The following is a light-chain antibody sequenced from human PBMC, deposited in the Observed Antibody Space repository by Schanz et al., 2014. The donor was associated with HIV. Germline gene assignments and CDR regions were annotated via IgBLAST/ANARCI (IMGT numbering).Light chain of an antibody. CDR2: GAS. CDR1: QSVGSK. CDR3: QQYGALPES. J-gene: IGKJ2*03. V-gene: IGKV3-15*01. Sequence: EIVMTQSPATLSVSPGERATLSCRASQSVGSKIAWYQQKPGQAPRLLIYGASTRATGIPDRVSGSGSGTDFTLTISRLEPEDLAVYYCQQYGALPESFGQGTKLEIK.